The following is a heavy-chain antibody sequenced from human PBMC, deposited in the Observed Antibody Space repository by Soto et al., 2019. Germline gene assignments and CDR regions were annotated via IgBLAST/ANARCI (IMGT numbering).Heavy chain of an antibody. J-gene: IGHJ3*02. D-gene: IGHD6-6*01. CDR1: GYTFTSYG. V-gene: IGHV1-18*01. Sequence: ASVKVSCKASGYTFTSYGISWVRQAPGQGLEWMGWISGYNGNTNYAQKLQGRVTMTTDTSTSTAYMELRSLRSDDTAVDYCARAAYSSSSNAFDIWGQGTMVTVSS. CDR2: ISGYNGNT. CDR3: ARAAYSSSSNAFDI.